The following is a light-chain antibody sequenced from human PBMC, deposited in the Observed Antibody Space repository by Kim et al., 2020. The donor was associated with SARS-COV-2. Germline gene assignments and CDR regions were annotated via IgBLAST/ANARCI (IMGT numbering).Light chain of an antibody. Sequence: VSPGDRATLSCSASQSVSTNLAWYQQKPGQAPRLLLYGASTRATGIPARFSGCGSGTEFTLTITSLQSEDFAVYYCQQYNDWSPYTFGQGTKLEI. J-gene: IGKJ2*01. CDR1: QSVSTN. V-gene: IGKV3-15*01. CDR2: GAS. CDR3: QQYNDWSPYT.